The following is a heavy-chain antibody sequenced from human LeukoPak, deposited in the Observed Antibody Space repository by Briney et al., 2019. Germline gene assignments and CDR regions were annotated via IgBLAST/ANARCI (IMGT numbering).Heavy chain of an antibody. Sequence: GASVKVSCKASGYTFTSYGISWVRQAPGQRREGMGWSSAYKGNTNYAQKLQGRVTMTTDTYTSTAYMELRSLRSDDTAVYYCARDRPRRSSGWLFDYWGQGTLVTASS. D-gene: IGHD6-19*01. CDR1: GYTFTSYG. CDR2: SSAYKGNT. V-gene: IGHV1-18*01. CDR3: ARDRPRRSSGWLFDY. J-gene: IGHJ4*02.